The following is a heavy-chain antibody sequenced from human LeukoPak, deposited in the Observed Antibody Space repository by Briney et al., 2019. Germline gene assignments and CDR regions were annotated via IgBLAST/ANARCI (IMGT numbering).Heavy chain of an antibody. D-gene: IGHD3-22*01. CDR2: IYYSGST. J-gene: IGHJ2*01. V-gene: IGHV4-34*01. CDR3: ARDGYYDSSGYQSYWYFDL. Sequence: KASETLSLTCAVYGGSFSGYYWSWIRQPPGKGLEWIGYIYYSGSTYYNPSLKSRVTISVDTSKNQFSLKLSSVTAADTAVYYCARDGYYDSSGYQSYWYFDLWGRGTLVTVSS. CDR1: GGSFSGYY.